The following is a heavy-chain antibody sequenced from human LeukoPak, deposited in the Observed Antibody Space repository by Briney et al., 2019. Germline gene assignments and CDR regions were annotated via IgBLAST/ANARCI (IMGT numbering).Heavy chain of an antibody. V-gene: IGHV3-74*01. J-gene: IGHJ4*02. CDR3: ARSRYTGSHFDY. CDR2: INSVGSRL. D-gene: IGHD1-26*01. Sequence: PGGSLRLSCAASGFTFSSYWVQWVRQAPGKGLVWISRINSVGSRLSYADSVKGRFTISRDNAKNTVYLQMNSLRAEDTAVYYCARSRYTGSHFDYWGQGTLVTVSS. CDR1: GFTFSSYW.